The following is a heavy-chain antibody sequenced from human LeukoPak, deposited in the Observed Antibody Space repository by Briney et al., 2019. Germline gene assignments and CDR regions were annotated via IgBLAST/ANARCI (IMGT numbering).Heavy chain of an antibody. CDR3: ARVSETPAYYYTSGYYYLGY. J-gene: IGHJ4*02. V-gene: IGHV1-8*01. CDR1: GYTFTSYD. CDR2: MNPNGGNT. D-gene: IGHD3-22*01. Sequence: ASVRVSCKASGYTFTSYDINWVRQAAGLGLEWMGWMNPNGGNTGYAQRFQGRVTMTRDTSISTAYMELSSLRSEDTAVYYCARVSETPAYYYTSGYYYLGYWGQGTLVTVPS.